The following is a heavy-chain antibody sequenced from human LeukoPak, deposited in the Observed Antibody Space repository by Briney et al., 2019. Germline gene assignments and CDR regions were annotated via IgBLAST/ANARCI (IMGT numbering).Heavy chain of an antibody. D-gene: IGHD6-19*01. V-gene: IGHV1-2*02. J-gene: IGHJ4*02. CDR1: GYTFTGYY. CDR2: INPNSGGT. CDR3: ARDLASGWFTNFDY. Sequence: ASVKVSCKASGYTFTGYYMHWVRRAPGQGLEWMGWINPNSGGTNYAQKFQGRVTMTRNTSISTAYMELSRLRSGDTAVYYCARDLASGWFTNFDYWGQGTLVTVSS.